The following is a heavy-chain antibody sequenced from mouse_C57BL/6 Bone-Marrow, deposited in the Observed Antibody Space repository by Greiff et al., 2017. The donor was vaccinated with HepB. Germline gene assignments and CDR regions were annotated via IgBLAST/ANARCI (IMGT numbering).Heavy chain of an antibody. D-gene: IGHD3-2*02. CDR1: GFNIKNTY. Sequence: VQLKESVAELVRPGASVKLSCTASGFNIKNTYMHWVKQRPEQGLEWIGRIDPANGNTKYAPKFQGKATITADTSSNTAYLQLSSLTSEDTAIYYCARSPGAQATIYAMDYWGQGTSVTVSS. CDR3: ARSPGAQATIYAMDY. J-gene: IGHJ4*01. CDR2: IDPANGNT. V-gene: IGHV14-3*01.